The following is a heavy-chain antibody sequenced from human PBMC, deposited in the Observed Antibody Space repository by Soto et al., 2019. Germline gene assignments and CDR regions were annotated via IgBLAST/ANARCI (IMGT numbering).Heavy chain of an antibody. CDR3: ARERGEHCSGTSCYRGKFNWFEP. CDR2: IHHSGST. D-gene: IGHD2-2*02. Sequence: PSETLSLTCAVSVGSISSGGYSCSWIRQASWKGLEWIAYIHHSGSTYYNPSLKSRVTISPDRSKNRFSLKLTYVTAADTAVYYCARERGEHCSGTSCYRGKFNWFEPWGQGTLVTVSS. V-gene: IGHV4-30-2*01. J-gene: IGHJ5*01. CDR1: VGSISSGGYS.